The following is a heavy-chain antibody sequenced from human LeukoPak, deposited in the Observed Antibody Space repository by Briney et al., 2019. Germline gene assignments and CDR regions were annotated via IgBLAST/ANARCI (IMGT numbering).Heavy chain of an antibody. CDR2: ISGSGGST. D-gene: IGHD1-26*01. CDR3: AKASTFSGSPVDY. Sequence: GGSLRLSCAASGFTSSDYAMAWVRQAPGKGLEWFSAISGSGGSTYYADSVKGRFTISRDNSKNTLSLQMNSLRADDTAVYYCAKASTFSGSPVDYWGQGTLVTVSS. CDR1: GFTSSDYA. J-gene: IGHJ4*02. V-gene: IGHV3-23*01.